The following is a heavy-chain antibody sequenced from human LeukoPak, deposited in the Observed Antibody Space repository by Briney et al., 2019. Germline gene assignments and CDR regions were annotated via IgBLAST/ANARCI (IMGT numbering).Heavy chain of an antibody. CDR1: GFTFSSYS. Sequence: GGSLRLSCAASGFTFSSYSMNWVRQAPGKGLEWVSSINWNGGSTAYADSVKGRFTISRDNAKNSLYLQMNSLRAEDTALYYCAREVLIDSYFYYMDVWGKGTTVTVSS. J-gene: IGHJ6*03. CDR2: INWNGGST. CDR3: AREVLIDSYFYYMDV. D-gene: IGHD1-1*01. V-gene: IGHV3-20*04.